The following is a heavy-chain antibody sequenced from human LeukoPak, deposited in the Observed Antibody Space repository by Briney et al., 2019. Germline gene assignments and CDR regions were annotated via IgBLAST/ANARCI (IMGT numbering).Heavy chain of an antibody. J-gene: IGHJ2*01. Sequence: SETLSLTCAVSGGSISSGGYSWSWIRQPPGKGLEWIGYIYHSGSTYYNPSLKSRITISVDRSKNQFSLKLSSVTAADTAVYYCAREVGSRGTYFDLWGRGTLVTVSS. D-gene: IGHD5-12*01. V-gene: IGHV4-30-2*01. CDR1: GGSISSGGYS. CDR2: IYHSGST. CDR3: AREVGSRGTYFDL.